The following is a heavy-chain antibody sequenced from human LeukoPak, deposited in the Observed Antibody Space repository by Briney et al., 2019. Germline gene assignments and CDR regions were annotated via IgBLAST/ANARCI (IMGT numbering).Heavy chain of an antibody. CDR3: AKGVERLMAFDI. J-gene: IGHJ3*02. CDR1: GFTFSSYA. CDR2: ISYDGSNK. D-gene: IGHD2-15*01. V-gene: IGHV3-30-3*01. Sequence: PGGSLRLSCAASGFTFSSYAMHWVRQAPGKGLEWVAVISYDGSNKYYADSVKGRFTISRDNSKNTLYLQMNSLRAEDTAVYYCAKGVERLMAFDIWGQGTMVTVSS.